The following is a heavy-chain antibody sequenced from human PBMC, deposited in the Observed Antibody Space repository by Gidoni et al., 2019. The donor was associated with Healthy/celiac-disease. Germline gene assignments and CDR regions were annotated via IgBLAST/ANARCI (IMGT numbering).Heavy chain of an antibody. CDR1: GFTFSSYS. D-gene: IGHD2-15*01. Sequence: EVQLVESGGGLVKPGGSLRLSCAASGFTFSSYSMNWVRQAPGKGLEWVSSISSSSSYIYYADSVKGRFTISRDNAKKSLYLQMNSLRAEDTAVYYCARIVFAGGAATPEYWGQGTLVTVSS. J-gene: IGHJ4*02. CDR3: ARIVFAGGAATPEY. V-gene: IGHV3-21*01. CDR2: ISSSSSYI.